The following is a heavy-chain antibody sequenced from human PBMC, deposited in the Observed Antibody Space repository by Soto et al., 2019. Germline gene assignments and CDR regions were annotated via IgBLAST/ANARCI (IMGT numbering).Heavy chain of an antibody. CDR3: ARHNNRNDYGGNFYAFDI. D-gene: IGHD4-17*01. CDR1: GYSFTSYW. V-gene: IGHV5-10-1*01. CDR2: IDPSDSYT. Sequence: PWESLKISCKGAGYSFTSYWISWVRQMPGKGLEWMGRIDPSDSYTNYSPSFQGHVTISADKSISTAYLQWSSLKASDTAMYYCARHNNRNDYGGNFYAFDIWRQGTMVTVSS. J-gene: IGHJ3*02.